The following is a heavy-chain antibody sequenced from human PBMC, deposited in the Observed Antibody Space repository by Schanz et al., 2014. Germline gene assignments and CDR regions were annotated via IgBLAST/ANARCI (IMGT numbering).Heavy chain of an antibody. CDR1: GASISFYD. V-gene: IGHV4-59*08. CDR2: IYHSGSP. J-gene: IGHJ4*02. D-gene: IGHD1-26*01. CDR3: ARQGDVYRLDY. Sequence: QVQLQESGPGLVKPSETLSLTCTVSGASISFYDWNWIRQSPGKGLEWIGYIYHSGSPIYNPSLRGRAPIQKTHPKTQFPLKRESGTAADTAMYFCARQGDVYRLDYWGQGTLVTVTS.